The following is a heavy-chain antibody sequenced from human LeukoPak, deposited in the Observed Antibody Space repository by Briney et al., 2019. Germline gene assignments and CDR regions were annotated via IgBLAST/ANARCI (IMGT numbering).Heavy chain of an antibody. CDR2: ISYDGSNK. CDR1: GFTFSSYG. V-gene: IGHV3-30*03. Sequence: GGSLRLSCAASGFTFSSYGMHWVRQAPGKGLEWVAVISYDGSNKYYADSVKGRFTISRGNSKNTLYLQMNSLRAEDTAVYYCARVGYGYDILTGYSSDYWGQGTLVTVSS. D-gene: IGHD3-9*01. CDR3: ARVGYGYDILTGYSSDY. J-gene: IGHJ4*02.